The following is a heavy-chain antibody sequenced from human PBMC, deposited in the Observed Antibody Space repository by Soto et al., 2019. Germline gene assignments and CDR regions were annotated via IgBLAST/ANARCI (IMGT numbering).Heavy chain of an antibody. J-gene: IGHJ6*02. D-gene: IGHD3-10*01. V-gene: IGHV2-70*11. CDR1: GFSLSESVMC. CDR2: IDGNDDT. CDR3: ARIQQQLLRGHYYYGMDV. Sequence: SGSYAGEPTQTLRLTCTFSGFSLSESVMCVTWIRQPPGKALEWLGRIDGNDDTYYNTSLETRVTISRDSSKYQVSLTMTDMDPADTATYYCARIQQQLLRGHYYYGMDVWGQGTTVTVSS.